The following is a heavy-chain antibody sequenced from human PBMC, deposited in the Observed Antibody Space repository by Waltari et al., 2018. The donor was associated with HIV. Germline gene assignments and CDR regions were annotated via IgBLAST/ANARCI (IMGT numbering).Heavy chain of an antibody. CDR3: ARAVAGYWYFDL. D-gene: IGHD6-19*01. CDR1: GFTFSRYD. CDR2: IVTACDT. Sequence: EVQLVESGGGLVQPGGSLRISCAASGFTFSRYDMHWVRQATEKGLEWVSAIVTACDTYYPGSVKCRFTISRENAKNSLYLQMNSLRAGDTAVYYCARAVAGYWYFDLWGRGTLVTVSS. J-gene: IGHJ2*01. V-gene: IGHV3-13*04.